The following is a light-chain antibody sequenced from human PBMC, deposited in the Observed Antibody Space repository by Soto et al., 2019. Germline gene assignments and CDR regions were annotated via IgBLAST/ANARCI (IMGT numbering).Light chain of an antibody. V-gene: IGKV1-9*01. Sequence: DIQLTPSPSFLSASVGDRVTITCRASQGISSYLAWYQQPPGKAPMLLIYGASTLQRGVSSRFSGSGSGTEFTLTISSLQPEDFATYYCQHLNTYPRTFGQGTKLEVK. CDR3: QHLNTYPRT. J-gene: IGKJ2*01. CDR1: QGISSY. CDR2: GAS.